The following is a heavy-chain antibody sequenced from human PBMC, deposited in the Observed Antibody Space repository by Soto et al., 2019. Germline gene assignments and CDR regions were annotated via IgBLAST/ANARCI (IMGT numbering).Heavy chain of an antibody. V-gene: IGHV3-33*01. CDR2: IWYDGSNK. Sequence: ESGGGVVQPGRSLRLSCAASGFTFSSYGMHWVRQAPGKGLEWVAVIWYDGSNKYYADSVKGRFTISRDNSKNTLYLQMNSLRAEDTAVYYCARGESGYYGMDVWGQGTTVTVSS. CDR3: ARGESGYYGMDV. CDR1: GFTFSSYG. D-gene: IGHD7-27*01. J-gene: IGHJ6*02.